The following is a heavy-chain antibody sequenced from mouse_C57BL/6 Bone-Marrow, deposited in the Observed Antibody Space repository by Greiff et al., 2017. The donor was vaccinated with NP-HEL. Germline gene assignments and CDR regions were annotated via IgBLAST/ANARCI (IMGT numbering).Heavy chain of an antibody. J-gene: IGHJ1*03. V-gene: IGHV5-4*01. D-gene: IGHD1-1*01. CDR3: ARGGYGSNWYFDV. CDR2: ISAGGSYT. CDR1: GFTFSSYA. Sequence: EVHLVESGGGLVKPGGSLKLSCAASGFTFSSYAMSWVRQTPEQRLEWVANISAGGSYTYYPDNVKGRFTISRDNAKNNLYMQMSHLKTEDTAMYYCARGGYGSNWYFDVWGTGTTVTVSS.